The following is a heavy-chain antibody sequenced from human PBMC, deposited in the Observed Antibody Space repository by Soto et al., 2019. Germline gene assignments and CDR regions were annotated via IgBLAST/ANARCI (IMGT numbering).Heavy chain of an antibody. V-gene: IGHV1-46*01. CDR1: GYTFTTYY. D-gene: IGHD1-20*01. CDR2: ISPDGGRT. J-gene: IGHJ3*02. Sequence: EASVKVSCKASGYTFTTYYMHWVRQAPGQGLEWMGIISPDGGRTSYAQKFQGRVTITADESTSTAYMELSSLRSEDTAVYYCAEGITGTTVDAFDIWGQGTMVTVSS. CDR3: AEGITGTTVDAFDI.